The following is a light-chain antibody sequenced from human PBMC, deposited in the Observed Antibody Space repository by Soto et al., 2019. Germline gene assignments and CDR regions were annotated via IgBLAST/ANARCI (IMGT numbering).Light chain of an antibody. J-gene: IGKJ5*01. CDR1: QGISSY. V-gene: IGKV1-8*01. Sequence: AIRLTLAPSAFTASTVHRETVTWRASQGISSYLAWYQQKPGKAPKLLIYAESNLQSGVPSRFSGSGSGTLFTLTISSLQPEDFATYYCQQYDSYPVTFGQGTRLEIK. CDR3: QQYDSYPVT. CDR2: AES.